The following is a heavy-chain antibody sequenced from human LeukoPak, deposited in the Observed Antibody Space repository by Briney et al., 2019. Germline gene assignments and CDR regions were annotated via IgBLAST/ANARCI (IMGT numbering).Heavy chain of an antibody. CDR3: ARLGAGPTYYDFWSGYSSFYFDY. D-gene: IGHD3-3*01. Sequence: SETLSLTCTVSGGSTSSSNYYWGWIRQPPGKGLEWIGGIHYSGNTYYNPSLKSRVTISIDTSRNQFSLKLSSVTAADTAVYYCARLGAGPTYYDFWSGYSSFYFDYWGQGTLVTVSS. V-gene: IGHV4-39*01. J-gene: IGHJ4*02. CDR1: GGSTSSSNYY. CDR2: IHYSGNT.